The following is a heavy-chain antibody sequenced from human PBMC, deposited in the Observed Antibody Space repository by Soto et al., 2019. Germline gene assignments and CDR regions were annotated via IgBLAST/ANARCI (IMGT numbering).Heavy chain of an antibody. J-gene: IGHJ6*02. D-gene: IGHD3-3*01. CDR1: GYSFPSDW. CDR2: IYPADSDT. CDR3: ARDLTIFGVVGYGMDV. Sequence: PGESLKISCKGSGYSFPSDWIGWVRQMPGKGLEWMGSIYPADSDTRYSPAFQGQVTISADKSIRTAYLQWSSLKASDTATYYCARDLTIFGVVGYGMDVWGQGTTVTVSS. V-gene: IGHV5-51*01.